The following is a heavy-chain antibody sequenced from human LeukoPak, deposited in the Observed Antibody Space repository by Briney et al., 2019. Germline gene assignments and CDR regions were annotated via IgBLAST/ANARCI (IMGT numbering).Heavy chain of an antibody. V-gene: IGHV1-46*01. CDR1: GYTFTSYY. CDR2: INPSGGTT. J-gene: IGHJ5*02. D-gene: IGHD2-2*01. CDR3: ARGTQGSYTWFDP. Sequence: ASVKVSCKASGYTFTSYYMHWLRQAPGQGLEWMGIINPSGGTTSYAQKFQGRVTMTRDRSTSTVYMELSSLRSEDTAAYYCARGTQGSYTWFDPWGEGTLVTVSS.